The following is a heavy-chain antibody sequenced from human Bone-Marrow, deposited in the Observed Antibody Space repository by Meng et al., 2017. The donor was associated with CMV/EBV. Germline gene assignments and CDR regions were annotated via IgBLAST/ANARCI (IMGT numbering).Heavy chain of an antibody. D-gene: IGHD6-19*01. CDR3: APKPGIAVAGTDY. Sequence: ASVKVSCKASGYTFNSFGVTWVRQAPGQRLEWMGWISAYNGNTNYAQKFQGRVTMTRDTSTSTVYMELSSLRSEDTAVYYCAPKPGIAVAGTDYWGQGTLVTVSS. CDR1: GYTFNSFG. CDR2: ISAYNGNT. J-gene: IGHJ4*02. V-gene: IGHV1-18*01.